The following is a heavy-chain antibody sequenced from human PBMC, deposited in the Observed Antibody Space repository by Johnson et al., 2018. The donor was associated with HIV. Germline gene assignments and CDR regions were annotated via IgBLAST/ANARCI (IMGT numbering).Heavy chain of an antibody. CDR2: INQDGSEK. CDR1: EFIFSSYW. J-gene: IGHJ3*02. D-gene: IGHD6-25*01. CDR3: ARDETQRRYALTAFDI. V-gene: IGHV3-7*03. Sequence: VQLVESGGGLVQPGGSLRLSCVTSEFIFSSYWMSWVRQAPGKGLEWVANINQDGSEKYYVDSVKGRFTISRDNAKNALYLQMNSLRAEDTAFYYCARDETQRRYALTAFDIWGQGTMVSVSS.